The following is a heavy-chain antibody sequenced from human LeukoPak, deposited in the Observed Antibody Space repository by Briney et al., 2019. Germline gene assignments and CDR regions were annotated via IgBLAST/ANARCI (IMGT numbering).Heavy chain of an antibody. Sequence: SETLSLTCTVSGGSIRSYYWSWIRQPPGKGLEWIGYIYYSGSTNYNPSLKSRVTISVDTSKNQFSLKLSSVTAADTAVYYCARRGGDSFGAFDIWGQGTMVTVSS. CDR1: GGSIRSYY. J-gene: IGHJ3*02. V-gene: IGHV4-59*01. CDR2: IYYSGST. D-gene: IGHD2-21*02. CDR3: ARRGGDSFGAFDI.